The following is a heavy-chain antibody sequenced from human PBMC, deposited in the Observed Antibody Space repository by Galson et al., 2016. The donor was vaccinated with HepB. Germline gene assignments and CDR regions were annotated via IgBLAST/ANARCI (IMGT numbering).Heavy chain of an antibody. Sequence: SVKVSCKASGGTFSSYAISWVRQAPGQGLEWMGGITPIFGTTNYAQRFQGRITITADESTSTAYMALSSLRSEDMAVSYCARDSAVGATEFYFGMDVWGQGTTVTVS. V-gene: IGHV1-69*13. D-gene: IGHD1-26*01. CDR3: ARDSAVGATEFYFGMDV. CDR1: GGTFSSYA. J-gene: IGHJ6*02. CDR2: ITPIFGTT.